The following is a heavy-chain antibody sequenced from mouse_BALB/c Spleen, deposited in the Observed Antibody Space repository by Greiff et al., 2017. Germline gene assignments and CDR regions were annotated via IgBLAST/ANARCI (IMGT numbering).Heavy chain of an antibody. CDR2: INPSNGGT. V-gene: IGHV1S81*02. CDR1: GYTFTSYY. CDR3: TRYDYYGPWFAY. Sequence: VKLQESGAELVKPGASVKLSCKASGYTFTSYYMYWVKQRPGQGLEWIGEINPSNGGTNFNEKFKSKATLTVDKSSSTAYMQLSSLTSEDSAVYYCTRYDYYGPWFAYWGQGTLVTVSA. J-gene: IGHJ3*01. D-gene: IGHD1-1*01.